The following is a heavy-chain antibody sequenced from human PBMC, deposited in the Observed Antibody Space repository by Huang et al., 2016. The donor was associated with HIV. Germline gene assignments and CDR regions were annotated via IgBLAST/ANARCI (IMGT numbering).Heavy chain of an antibody. Sequence: QLQLQGSGPGLVKPSETLSLTCTVSGGSITSSSYYWGWIRQPPGQGLEWVGSIYYSGSTDYIPARKSRVTVSVDKSKNKFSLKLSSVTAADTAVYYCARHFSYYDSSGYTPWDAFDIWGQGTMVTVSS. CDR2: IYYSGST. CDR3: ARHFSYYDSSGYTPWDAFDI. CDR1: GGSITSSSYY. D-gene: IGHD3-22*01. J-gene: IGHJ3*02. V-gene: IGHV4-39*01.